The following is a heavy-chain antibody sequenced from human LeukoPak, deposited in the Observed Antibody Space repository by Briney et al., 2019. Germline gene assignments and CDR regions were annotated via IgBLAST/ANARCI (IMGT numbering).Heavy chain of an antibody. Sequence: GGSLRLSCAASGFPFSSHWLSWFRQAPGKGLEWVSSISSSSSYIYYADSVKGRFTISRDNAKNSLYLQMNSLRAEDTAVYYCARDSSADIWGQGTMVTVSS. V-gene: IGHV3-21*01. D-gene: IGHD6-25*01. J-gene: IGHJ3*02. CDR1: GFPFSSHW. CDR3: ARDSSADI. CDR2: ISSSSSYI.